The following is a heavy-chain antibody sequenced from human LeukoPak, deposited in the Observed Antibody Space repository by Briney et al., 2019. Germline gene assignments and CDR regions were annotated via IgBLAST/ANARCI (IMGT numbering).Heavy chain of an antibody. Sequence: GEALKISCQGPGYSFTSYWLGWVRQMPGKGLEWMGINYPGDSDTRYSPSFQGQVTISADKSISTAYLQWSSLKASDTAMYYCARLSVSNYYYYYMDVWGKGTTVTVSS. D-gene: IGHD4-11*01. CDR3: ARLSVSNYYYYYMDV. V-gene: IGHV5-51*01. J-gene: IGHJ6*03. CDR1: GYSFTSYW. CDR2: NYPGDSDT.